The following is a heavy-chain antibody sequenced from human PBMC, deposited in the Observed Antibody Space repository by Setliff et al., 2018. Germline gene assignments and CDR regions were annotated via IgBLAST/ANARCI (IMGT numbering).Heavy chain of an antibody. D-gene: IGHD3-3*01. CDR3: ARGMWGYSFWSGYPLGAFDI. CDR1: GYTFTGYY. CDR2: INPNSGGT. V-gene: IGHV1-2*04. Sequence: GASVKVSCKASGYTFTGYYMHWVRQAPGQGLEWMGWINPNSGGTNYAQKSQGWVTMTRDTSISTAYMELSRLRSDDTAVYYCARGMWGYSFWSGYPLGAFDIWGQGTMVTVSS. J-gene: IGHJ3*02.